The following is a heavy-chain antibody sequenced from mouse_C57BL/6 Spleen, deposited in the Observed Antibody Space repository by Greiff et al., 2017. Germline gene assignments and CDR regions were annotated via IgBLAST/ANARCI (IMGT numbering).Heavy chain of an antibody. V-gene: IGHV1-39*01. D-gene: IGHD2-4*01. J-gene: IGHJ4*01. Sequence: VQLQQSGPELVKPGASVKLSCKASGYSFTDYNMNWVKQSNGKSLEWIGVINPNYGTTSYNQKFKGKATLTADQSSSTAYMQLNSLASEDSAVYECEKLRGYYAMDYWGQGTTVTVSS. CDR2: INPNYGTT. CDR3: EKLRGYYAMDY. CDR1: GYSFTDYN.